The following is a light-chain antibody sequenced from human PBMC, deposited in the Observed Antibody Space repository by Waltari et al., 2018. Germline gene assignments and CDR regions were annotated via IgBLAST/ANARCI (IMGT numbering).Light chain of an antibody. J-gene: IGLJ2*01. CDR2: RNN. CDR1: SSNIGSNY. V-gene: IGLV1-47*01. Sequence: SVLTQPPSASGTPGQRVTIPCSGSSSNIGSNYVSWYQQPPGPAPKLLIYRNNHRPSGVPDRFSGSKSGTSASLAISGLRSEDEADYYCAAWDDSLSGVLFGGGTKLTV. CDR3: AAWDDSLSGVL.